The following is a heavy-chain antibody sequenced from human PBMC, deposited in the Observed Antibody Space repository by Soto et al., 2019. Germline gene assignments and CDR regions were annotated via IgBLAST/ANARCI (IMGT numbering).Heavy chain of an antibody. V-gene: IGHV3-23*01. Sequence: GGCLRLSCAASGFTFSNDAVTWVRQAPGKGLEWVSTISGSGGSTYYADSVKGRFTISRDNSKNTLYLQMNSLRAEDTAVYYCAKDQGSSWYEIDYWGQGT. J-gene: IGHJ4*02. CDR1: GFTFSNDA. CDR3: AKDQGSSWYEIDY. CDR2: ISGSGGST. D-gene: IGHD6-13*01.